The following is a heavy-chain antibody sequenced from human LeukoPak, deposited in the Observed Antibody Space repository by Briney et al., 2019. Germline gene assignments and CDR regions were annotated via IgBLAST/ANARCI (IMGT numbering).Heavy chain of an antibody. Sequence: GESLKISCKGSGYRFTSYWIGWVRQMPGKGLEWMGIIYPGDSDTRYSPSLQGQVTISADKSISIAYLQWSSLKASDTAMYYCATPFKYSGTYYDAFDIWGQGTMVTVSS. V-gene: IGHV5-51*01. CDR3: ATPFKYSGTYYDAFDI. CDR1: GYRFTSYW. CDR2: IYPGDSDT. J-gene: IGHJ3*02. D-gene: IGHD1-26*01.